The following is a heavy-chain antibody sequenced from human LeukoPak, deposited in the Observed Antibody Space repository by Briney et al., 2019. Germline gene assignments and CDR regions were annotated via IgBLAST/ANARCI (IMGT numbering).Heavy chain of an antibody. CDR2: IYHSGST. CDR1: GYSINSGYY. D-gene: IGHD6-13*01. CDR3: ARLWHSSSWYDGFDY. V-gene: IGHV4-38-2*02. J-gene: IGHJ4*02. Sequence: SETLSLTCTVSGYSINSGYYWGWIRQPPGKGLEWIGNIYHSGSTYYNPSLKSRVTISVDTSKNQFSLRLNSVTAADTAVYYCARLWHSSSWYDGFDYWGQGTLVTVSS.